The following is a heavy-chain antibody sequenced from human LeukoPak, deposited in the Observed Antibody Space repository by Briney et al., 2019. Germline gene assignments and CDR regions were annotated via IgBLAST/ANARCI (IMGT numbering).Heavy chain of an antibody. CDR3: AYSSSPYGMDV. V-gene: IGHV4-34*01. Sequence: PSETLSLTCAVYGGSFSGYYWSWIRQPPGKGLEWIGEVNHSGSTNYNPSLKSRVTISVDTSKNQFSLKLSSVTAADTAVYYCAYSSSPYGMDVWGQGTTVTVSS. CDR1: GGSFSGYY. J-gene: IGHJ6*02. D-gene: IGHD6-6*01. CDR2: VNHSGST.